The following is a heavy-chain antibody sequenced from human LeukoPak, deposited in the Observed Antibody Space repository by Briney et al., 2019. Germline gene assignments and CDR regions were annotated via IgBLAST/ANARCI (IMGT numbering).Heavy chain of an antibody. Sequence: PSETLSLTCTVSGYSIGSGYYWGWIRQPPGKGLEWIGSIPPSGSLNYNPSLRGRVTISIDTSTNPSSLKLSSVTAADTAVYYCARDRLLECRGYYGWFDPWGKGTLVIVSS. J-gene: IGHJ5*02. V-gene: IGHV4-38-2*02. CDR3: ARDRLLECRGYYGWFDP. D-gene: IGHD3-3*01. CDR2: IPPSGSL. CDR1: GYSIGSGYY.